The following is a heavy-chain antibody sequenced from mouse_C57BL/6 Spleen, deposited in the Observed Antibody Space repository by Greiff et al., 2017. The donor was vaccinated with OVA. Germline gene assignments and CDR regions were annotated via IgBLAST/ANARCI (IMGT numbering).Heavy chain of an antibody. CDR3: ARDGLYYYGSSYGYFDV. Sequence: ESGPGLVKPSQSLSLTCSVTGYSITSGYYWNWIRQFPGNKLEWMGYISYDGSNNYNPSLKNRISITRDTSKNQFFLKLNSVTTEDTATYYCARDGLYYYGSSYGYFDVWGTGTTVTVSS. D-gene: IGHD1-1*01. J-gene: IGHJ1*03. V-gene: IGHV3-6*01. CDR2: ISYDGSN. CDR1: GYSITSGYY.